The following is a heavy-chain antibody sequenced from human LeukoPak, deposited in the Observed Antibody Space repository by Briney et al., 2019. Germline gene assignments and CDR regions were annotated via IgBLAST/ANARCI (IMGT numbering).Heavy chain of an antibody. CDR3: ARDKASEGDSGWPLDY. V-gene: IGHV1-18*01. J-gene: IGHJ4*02. D-gene: IGHD6-19*01. Sequence: PLASVKVSCKASGYTFTSYGISWVRQAPGQGLEWMGWISAYNGNTNYAQKLQGRVTMTTDTSTSTAYMELRSLRSDDTAVYYCARDKASEGDSGWPLDYWGQGTLVTVSS. CDR1: GYTFTSYG. CDR2: ISAYNGNT.